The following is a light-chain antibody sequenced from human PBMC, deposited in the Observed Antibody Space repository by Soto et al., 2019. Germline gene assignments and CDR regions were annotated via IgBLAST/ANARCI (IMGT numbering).Light chain of an antibody. CDR1: QSISNH. Sequence: DIQMTQSPSSLSASVEDRVIITCRASQSISNHLNWYQQKPGKAPKLLIFAASSLQSGVPSRFSGSRSGTDFTLTISSLQPEDFATYYCQQSYSSPPTFGQGTKLDIK. CDR2: AAS. J-gene: IGKJ1*01. CDR3: QQSYSSPPT. V-gene: IGKV1-39*01.